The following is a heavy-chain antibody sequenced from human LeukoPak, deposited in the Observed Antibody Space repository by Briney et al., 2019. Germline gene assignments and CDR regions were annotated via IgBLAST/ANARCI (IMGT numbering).Heavy chain of an antibody. CDR3: AKVEQQLVMEYYFDY. Sequence: GXSLRLSCAASGFTFSSYAMSWVRQAPGKGLEWVSAISGSGGSTYYADSVKGRFTISRDNSKNTLYLQMNSLRAEDTAVYYCAKVEQQLVMEYYFDYWGQGTLVTVSS. CDR1: GFTFSSYA. J-gene: IGHJ4*02. V-gene: IGHV3-23*01. D-gene: IGHD6-13*01. CDR2: ISGSGGST.